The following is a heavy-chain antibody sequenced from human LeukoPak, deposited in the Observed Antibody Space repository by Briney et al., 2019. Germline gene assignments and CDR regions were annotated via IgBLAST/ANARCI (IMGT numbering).Heavy chain of an antibody. CDR1: GFTFSNYA. Sequence: GGSLRLSCAASGFTFSNYAMNWVRQAPGKGLVWVSRIKGDGSSTSYADSVKGRFTISRDNAKNTLFLQMNSLRAEDTAVYYCAKPRDGDYHAFDIWGQGTMVTVSS. J-gene: IGHJ3*02. D-gene: IGHD4-17*01. CDR3: AKPRDGDYHAFDI. V-gene: IGHV3-74*01. CDR2: IKGDGSST.